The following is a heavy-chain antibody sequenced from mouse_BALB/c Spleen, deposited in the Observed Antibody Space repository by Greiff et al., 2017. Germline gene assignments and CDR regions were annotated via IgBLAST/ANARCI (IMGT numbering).Heavy chain of an antibody. CDR1: GYSITSGYY. Sequence: EVQLQESGPGLVKPSQSLSLTCSVTGYSITSGYYWNWIRQFPGNKLEWIGYISYDGSNNYNPSLKNRISITRDTSKNQFFLKLNSVTTEDTATYYCAPGDWYFDVWGAGTTVTVSS. CDR2: ISYDGSN. CDR3: APGDWYFDV. V-gene: IGHV3-6*02. J-gene: IGHJ1*01.